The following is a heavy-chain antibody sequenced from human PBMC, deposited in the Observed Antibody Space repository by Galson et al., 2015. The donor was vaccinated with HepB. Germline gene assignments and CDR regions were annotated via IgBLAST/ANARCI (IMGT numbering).Heavy chain of an antibody. J-gene: IGHJ4*02. Sequence: SLRLSCAASGFTFSSYSKNWVRQAPGKGLEWVSSISSSSSYIYYADSVKGRFTISRDNAKNSLYLQMNSLRAEDTAVYYCARDLASVVDNWGQGTLVTVSS. CDR1: GFTFSSYS. D-gene: IGHD4-23*01. V-gene: IGHV3-21*01. CDR2: ISSSSSYI. CDR3: ARDLASVVDN.